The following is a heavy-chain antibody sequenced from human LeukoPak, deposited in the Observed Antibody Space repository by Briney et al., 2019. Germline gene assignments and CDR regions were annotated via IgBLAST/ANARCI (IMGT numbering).Heavy chain of an antibody. CDR3: AKHDHMAVGGYYFAY. Sequence: SETLSLICSVSGGPSSNYYWSWIRQPPGKGLEWIGYIYDGGSTNYNPSLRSRVTISVDTSKNQFSLKLSSVTAADTAVYFCAKHDHMAVGGYYFAYWGQGTLVTVSS. CDR1: GGPSSNYY. CDR2: IYDGGST. D-gene: IGHD3-16*01. J-gene: IGHJ4*02. V-gene: IGHV4-59*08.